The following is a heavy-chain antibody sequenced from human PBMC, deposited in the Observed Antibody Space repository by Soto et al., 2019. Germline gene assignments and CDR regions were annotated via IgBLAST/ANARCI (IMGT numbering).Heavy chain of an antibody. Sequence: SETLSLTCTVSGGSINSGGYYWSWIRQHPGKGLEWIGYIYYSGSTYYNPSLKSRVTISVDSSKNQFSLKLSSVTAADTAVYYCAGSQFGLVLQFDHWGQGTLVTVSS. D-gene: IGHD3-10*01. CDR1: GGSINSGGYY. J-gene: IGHJ4*02. CDR3: AGSQFGLVLQFDH. V-gene: IGHV4-31*03. CDR2: IYYSGST.